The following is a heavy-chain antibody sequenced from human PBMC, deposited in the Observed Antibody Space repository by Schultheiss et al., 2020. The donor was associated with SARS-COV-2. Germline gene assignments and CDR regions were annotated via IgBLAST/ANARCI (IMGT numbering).Heavy chain of an antibody. CDR1: GFTFNNAW. Sequence: GGSLRLSCTASGFTFNNAWMNWVRLAPGKGLEWVSRISGGSLATYYADSVKGRFSTSRDNAKKSLSLQMNSLRDEDTAVYYCAREKTEGGMDVWGLGTTVTVSS. CDR3: AREKTEGGMDV. V-gene: IGHV3-48*02. J-gene: IGHJ6*02. D-gene: IGHD1-14*01. CDR2: ISGGSLAT.